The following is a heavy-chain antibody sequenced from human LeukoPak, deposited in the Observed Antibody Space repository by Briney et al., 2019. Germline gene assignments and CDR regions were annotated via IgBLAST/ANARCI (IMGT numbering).Heavy chain of an antibody. CDR3: AKDINYCTTTSCPPNYYYYFGMDV. D-gene: IGHD2/OR15-2a*01. CDR2: ISWNSGSI. J-gene: IGHJ6*02. CDR1: GFIFNNYA. Sequence: GGSLRLSCAGSGFIFNNYAMHWVRQPPGKGLEWVSGISWNSGSIDYADSVKGRFTVSRDNSKNTLFLQMNSLRAEDTAVYYCAKDINYCTTTSCPPNYYYYFGMDVWGQGTTVTVSS. V-gene: IGHV3-9*01.